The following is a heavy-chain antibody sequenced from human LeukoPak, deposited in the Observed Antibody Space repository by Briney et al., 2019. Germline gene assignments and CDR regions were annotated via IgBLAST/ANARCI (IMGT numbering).Heavy chain of an antibody. CDR3: AKDQSGYSSSWLDY. CDR2: ISSSSSSI. J-gene: IGHJ4*02. CDR1: GFTFSSYG. V-gene: IGHV3-21*04. Sequence: PGGSLRLSCAPSGFTFSSYGMSWVRQAPGKGLEWVSSISSSSSSIYYADSVKGRFTISRDNSKNTLYLQMNSLRAEDTAVYYCAKDQSGYSSSWLDYWGQGTLVTVSS. D-gene: IGHD6-13*01.